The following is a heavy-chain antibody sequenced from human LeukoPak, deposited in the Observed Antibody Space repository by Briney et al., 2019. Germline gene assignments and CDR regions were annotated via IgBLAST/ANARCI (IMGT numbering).Heavy chain of an antibody. V-gene: IGHV3-23*01. CDR1: GFTFSSYA. CDR2: ISGSGGST. Sequence: GGSLRLSCAASGFTFSSYAMSWVRQAPGKGLEWVSAISGSGGSTYYADSVKGRFTISRDNSKNTPYLQMNSLRAEDTAVYYCAKDLTIVVVPRRTVDPWGQGTLVTVSS. D-gene: IGHD2-15*01. J-gene: IGHJ5*02. CDR3: AKDLTIVVVPRRTVDP.